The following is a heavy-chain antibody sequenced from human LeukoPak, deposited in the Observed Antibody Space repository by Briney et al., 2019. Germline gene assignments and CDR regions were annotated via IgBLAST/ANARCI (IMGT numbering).Heavy chain of an antibody. Sequence: GGSLRLSCAASGFTFNSYVMNWVRQAPGKGLEWVSAITDSSTSTYYADSVKGRFTISRHNSKNTLYLQMNSLRAEDTAVYYCAKGSSSSRPYYFDYWGQGTLVTVFS. CDR2: ITDSSTST. J-gene: IGHJ4*02. V-gene: IGHV3-23*01. CDR1: GFTFNSYV. CDR3: AKGSSSSRPYYFDY. D-gene: IGHD6-13*01.